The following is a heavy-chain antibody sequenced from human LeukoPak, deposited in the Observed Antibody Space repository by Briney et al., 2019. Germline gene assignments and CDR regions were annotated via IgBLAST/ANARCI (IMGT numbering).Heavy chain of an antibody. J-gene: IGHJ4*02. D-gene: IGHD3-10*01. CDR1: GFTFSSYS. V-gene: IGHV3-21*06. Sequence: GGSLRLSCVASGFTFSSYSMNWVRQAPGKGLEWVSSISGNSYHIFYADSVKGRFTISRDNAKSSLYLQMNSLSAEDTAVYYCATDSWFADWGQGTLVTVSS. CDR3: ATDSWFAD. CDR2: ISGNSYHI.